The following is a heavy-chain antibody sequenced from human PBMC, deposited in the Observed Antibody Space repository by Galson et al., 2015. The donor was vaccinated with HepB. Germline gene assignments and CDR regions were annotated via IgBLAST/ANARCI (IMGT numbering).Heavy chain of an antibody. Sequence: SVKVSCKASGGTFSSYTISWVRQAPGQGLEWMGRIIPILGIANYAQKFQGRVTITADKSMSTAYMELSSLRSEDTAVYYCNGWFGEFPFDYWGQGTLVTVSS. CDR1: GGTFSSYT. D-gene: IGHD3-10*01. V-gene: IGHV1-69*02. CDR3: NGWFGEFPFDY. J-gene: IGHJ4*02. CDR2: IIPILGIA.